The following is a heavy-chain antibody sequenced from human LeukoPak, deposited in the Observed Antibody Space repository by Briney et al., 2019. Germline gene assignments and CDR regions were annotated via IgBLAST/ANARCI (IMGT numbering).Heavy chain of an antibody. Sequence: GGSLRLSCAASGFTFSSYGMHWVRQAPGKGLEWVAVIWSDGGNKYYGDSVKGRFTISRDNSQNTLYLQMSSLRVEDTAVYYCAKKGGFDPWGQGTLVTVSS. CDR1: GFTFSSYG. D-gene: IGHD3-16*01. V-gene: IGHV3-33*06. J-gene: IGHJ5*02. CDR3: AKKGGFDP. CDR2: IWSDGGNK.